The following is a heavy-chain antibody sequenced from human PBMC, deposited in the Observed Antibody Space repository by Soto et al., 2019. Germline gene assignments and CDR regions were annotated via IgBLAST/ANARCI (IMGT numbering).Heavy chain of an antibody. CDR3: AKDLGYSGYPEGFEGAFDI. CDR2: ISGSGGST. CDR1: GFTFSSYA. J-gene: IGHJ3*02. D-gene: IGHD5-12*01. Sequence: GGSLRLSCAASGFTFSSYAMSWVRQAPGKGLEWVSAISGSGGSTYYADSVKGRFTISRDNSKNTLYLQMNSLRAEDTAVYYCAKDLGYSGYPEGFEGAFDIWGQGTMVTVSS. V-gene: IGHV3-23*01.